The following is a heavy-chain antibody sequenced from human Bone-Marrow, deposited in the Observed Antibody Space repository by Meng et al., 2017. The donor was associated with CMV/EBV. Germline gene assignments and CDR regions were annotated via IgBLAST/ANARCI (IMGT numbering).Heavy chain of an antibody. J-gene: IGHJ5*02. CDR3: ARHYDSSGYGWFDP. D-gene: IGHD3-22*01. CDR1: GFTFSGYA. V-gene: IGHV3-30-3*01. Sequence: SGFTFSGYAMHWVRQAPGKGLEWVAVISYDGSNKYYADSVKGRFTISRDNSKNTLYLQMNSLRAEDTAVYYCARHYDSSGYGWFDPWGQGTLVTVSS. CDR2: ISYDGSNK.